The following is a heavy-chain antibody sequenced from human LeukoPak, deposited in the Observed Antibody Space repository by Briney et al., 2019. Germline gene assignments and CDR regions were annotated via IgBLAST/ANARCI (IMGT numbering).Heavy chain of an antibody. Sequence: GGSLRLSCVPSGFTVSINYMSWVRQAPGKGLEWVSVIYSGGSKYYADSVKGRFTICRDNSKSTLYLQMNRLRAEDTAVYYCASGSGSYRTPYYYMDVWGTGTTVTVSS. CDR3: ASGSGSYRTPYYYMDV. D-gene: IGHD3-10*01. CDR1: GFTVSINY. V-gene: IGHV3-53*01. CDR2: IYSGGSK. J-gene: IGHJ6*03.